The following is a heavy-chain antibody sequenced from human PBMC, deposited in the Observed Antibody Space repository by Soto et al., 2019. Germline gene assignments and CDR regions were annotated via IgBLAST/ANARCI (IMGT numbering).Heavy chain of an antibody. V-gene: IGHV3-15*01. J-gene: IGHJ5*01. D-gene: IGHD5-12*01. CDR2: VKSKSDGGAK. Sequence: GSLRLSCTASGFTFYNTWMSWVRQAPGKGLEWVGRVKSKSDGGAKDYSASVRGRFTISRDDSESMLYLQMNSLQTDDTAVYYCTTDRRSGYDPQFDFWGQGTLVTVSS. CDR1: GFTFYNTW. CDR3: TTDRRSGYDPQFDF.